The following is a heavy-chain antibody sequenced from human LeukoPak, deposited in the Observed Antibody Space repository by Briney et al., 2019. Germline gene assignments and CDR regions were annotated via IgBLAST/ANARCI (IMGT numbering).Heavy chain of an antibody. CDR3: AKAATGYYFDS. V-gene: IGHV3-23*01. CDR1: GFTFSIYA. D-gene: IGHD3-9*01. CDR2: ISARGDST. J-gene: IGHJ4*02. Sequence: TGGSLRLSCAASGFTFSIYAMSWVRQAPGKGLEWVSVISARGDSTYYADSVKGRFTISRDNSKNTLYLQMNSLRAEDTALYYCAKAATGYYFDSWGQGTLVTVSS.